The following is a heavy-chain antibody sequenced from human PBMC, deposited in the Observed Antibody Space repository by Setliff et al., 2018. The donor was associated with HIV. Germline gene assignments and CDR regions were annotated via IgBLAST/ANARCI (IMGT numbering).Heavy chain of an antibody. Sequence: HPGGSLRLSCAASGFTFSNYAMAWVRQAPGKGLEWVAFIRYDGSNKYYADSVKGRFTISRDNSKNTLYLQMNSLRAEDTAVYYCAKIQNPQGYYYDSSGYYPHPGSPDYWGQGTLVTVSS. CDR1: GFTFSNYA. J-gene: IGHJ4*02. V-gene: IGHV3-30*02. CDR3: AKIQNPQGYYYDSSGYYPHPGSPDY. D-gene: IGHD3-22*01. CDR2: IRYDGSNK.